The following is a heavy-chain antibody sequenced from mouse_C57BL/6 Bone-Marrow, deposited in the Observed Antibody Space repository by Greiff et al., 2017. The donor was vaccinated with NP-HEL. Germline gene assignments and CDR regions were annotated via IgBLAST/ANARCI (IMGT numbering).Heavy chain of an antibody. D-gene: IGHD1-1*01. Sequence: QVQLQQSGAELVKPGASVKLSCKASGYTFTEYTIHWVKQRSGQGLEWIGWFYPGSGSIKYNEKFKDKATLTADKSSSTVYMELSRLTSEDSAVYFCARHEDRPYYYGSRWAMDYWGQGTSVTVSS. J-gene: IGHJ4*01. CDR2: FYPGSGSI. CDR1: GYTFTEYT. V-gene: IGHV1-62-2*01. CDR3: ARHEDRPYYYGSRWAMDY.